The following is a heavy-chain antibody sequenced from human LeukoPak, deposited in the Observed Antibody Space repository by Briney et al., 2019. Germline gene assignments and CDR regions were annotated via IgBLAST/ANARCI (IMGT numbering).Heavy chain of an antibody. Sequence: GGSLRLSCAASGFTFSSYGMHWVRQAPGKGLEWVAFIRYDGSNKYYADSVKGRFTISRDNSKNTLYLQMNSLRAEDTAVYYCAKDQRGGGSGGDYTLDYWGQGTLVTVSS. CDR3: AKDQRGGGSGGDYTLDY. D-gene: IGHD2-21*02. CDR1: GFTFSSYG. CDR2: IRYDGSNK. V-gene: IGHV3-30*02. J-gene: IGHJ4*02.